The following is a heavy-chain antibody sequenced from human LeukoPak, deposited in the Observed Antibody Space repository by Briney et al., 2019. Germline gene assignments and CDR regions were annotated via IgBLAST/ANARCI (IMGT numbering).Heavy chain of an antibody. CDR2: IYYSGST. J-gene: IGHJ5*02. CDR3: ARGLRFLEWLFQNWFDP. D-gene: IGHD3-3*01. V-gene: IGHV4-39*07. Sequence: SETLSLTCTVSGGSITSSSYYWGWIRQPPGKGLEWIGSIYYSGSTYYNPSLKSRVTISVDTSKNQFSLKLSSVTAADTAVYYCARGLRFLEWLFQNWFDPWGQGTLVTVSS. CDR1: GGSITSSSYY.